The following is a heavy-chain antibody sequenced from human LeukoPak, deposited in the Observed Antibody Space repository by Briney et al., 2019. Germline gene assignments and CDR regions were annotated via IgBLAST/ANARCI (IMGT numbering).Heavy chain of an antibody. CDR1: GFTYTTYW. J-gene: IGHJ5*02. CDR2: IKTDGSDK. Sequence: GGSLRLSCAASGFTYTTYWMSWVRQAPGKGLEWVANIKTDGSDKNYVDSVKGRFTISRDNAKNSLYLQMNSLRAEDTALYYCAKEFRSGYYFPWFDPWGQGTLVTVSS. D-gene: IGHD3-22*01. CDR3: AKEFRSGYYFPWFDP. V-gene: IGHV3-7*03.